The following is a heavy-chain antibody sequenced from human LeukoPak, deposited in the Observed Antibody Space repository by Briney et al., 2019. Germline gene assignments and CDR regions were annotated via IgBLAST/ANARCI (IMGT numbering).Heavy chain of an antibody. D-gene: IGHD5-12*01. CDR1: GFTFSTYC. CDR2: TWYDGTIK. Sequence: PGRSLRLSCAASGFTFSTYCMHWVRQAPGKGLDWVAVTWYDGTIKYYADSVKGRFTVSRDNSKDTLYLQMNSLRVEDTAVYYCARGPSRFGYDVDHWGQGTLVTVSS. V-gene: IGHV3-33*08. CDR3: ARGPSRFGYDVDH. J-gene: IGHJ4*02.